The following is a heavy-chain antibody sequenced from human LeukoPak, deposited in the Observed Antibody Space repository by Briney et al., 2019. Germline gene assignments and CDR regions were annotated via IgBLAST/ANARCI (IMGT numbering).Heavy chain of an antibody. CDR2: VNADGGNT. Sequence: PGGSLRLSCAASGFTFDNYRMSWVRQAPGKGLEWVSTVNADGGNTYYADFVKGRFTISRDNSKSTLILQMNSLRVEDTALYYCTKRVKYGGTWDHFADWGQGTLVTVSS. CDR1: GFTFDNYR. J-gene: IGHJ4*02. CDR3: TKRVKYGGTWDHFAD. V-gene: IGHV3-23*01. D-gene: IGHD1-26*01.